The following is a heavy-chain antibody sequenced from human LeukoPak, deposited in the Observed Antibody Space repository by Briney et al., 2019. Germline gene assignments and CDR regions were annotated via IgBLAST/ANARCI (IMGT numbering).Heavy chain of an antibody. V-gene: IGHV3-23*01. Sequence: GGSLRLSCAASGFTFSSYVMSWGRQAPGKGLEWVSTIKKNGGETYYADSVKGRFTISRDNSRNTLYLQMNSLRAEDTAVYYCANSLGYCSGGSCYSGGYYFDYWGQGTLVTVSS. CDR1: GFTFSSYV. CDR2: IKKNGGET. D-gene: IGHD2-15*01. CDR3: ANSLGYCSGGSCYSGGYYFDY. J-gene: IGHJ4*02.